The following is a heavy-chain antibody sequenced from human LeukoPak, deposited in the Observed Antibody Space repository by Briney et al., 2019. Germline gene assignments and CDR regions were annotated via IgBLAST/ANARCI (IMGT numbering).Heavy chain of an antibody. Sequence: SETLSLTCAVYGGSFSGYYWSWIRQPPGKGLEWIGEINHSGSTNYNPSLKSRVTISVDTSKNQFSLQLNSVTPEDTAVYYCARDRRYTWAYMDVWGKGTTVTVSS. CDR1: GGSFSGYY. D-gene: IGHD5-18*01. CDR3: ARDRRYTWAYMDV. CDR2: INHSGST. J-gene: IGHJ6*03. V-gene: IGHV4-34*01.